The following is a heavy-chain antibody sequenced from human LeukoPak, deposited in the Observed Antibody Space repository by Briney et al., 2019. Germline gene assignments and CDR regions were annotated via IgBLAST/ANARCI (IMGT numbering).Heavy chain of an antibody. CDR1: GGTFSSYG. CDR2: ISAYNGNT. D-gene: IGHD3-9*01. Sequence: VASVKVSCKASGGTFSSYGISWVRQAPGQGLEWMGWISAYNGNTNYAQKLQGRVTMTTDTSTSTAYMELRSLRSDDTAVYYCARDTNYDILTGSPSFTDYWGRGTLVTVSS. J-gene: IGHJ4*02. V-gene: IGHV1-18*01. CDR3: ARDTNYDILTGSPSFTDY.